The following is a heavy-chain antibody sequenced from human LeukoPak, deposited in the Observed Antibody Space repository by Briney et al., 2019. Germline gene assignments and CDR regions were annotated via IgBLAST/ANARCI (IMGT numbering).Heavy chain of an antibody. CDR1: GGSISSYY. Sequence: PSETLSLTCTVSGGSISSYYCSWIRQPAGKGLEWIGRIYTSGSTNYNPSLKSRVTISVDTSKNQFSLKLSSVTAADTAVYYCARVTYYDSSGYYYPDYWGQGTLVTVSS. CDR2: IYTSGST. CDR3: ARVTYYDSSGYYYPDY. D-gene: IGHD3-22*01. J-gene: IGHJ4*02. V-gene: IGHV4-4*07.